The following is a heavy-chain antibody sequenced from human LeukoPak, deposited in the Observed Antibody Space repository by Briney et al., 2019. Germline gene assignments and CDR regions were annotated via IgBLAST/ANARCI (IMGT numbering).Heavy chain of an antibody. CDR3: TTADLAGGYAFDI. D-gene: IGHD6-19*01. CDR1: GFTFSHAW. CDR2: IKSKTDGGTT. Sequence: GGSLRLSCAASGFTFSHAWMSWVRQAPGKGLEWVGRIKSKTDGGTTDYAAPVKGRFTISRDDLKNTLYLQMNSLKTEDTAVYYCTTADLAGGYAFDIWGQGTMVTVSS. J-gene: IGHJ3*02. V-gene: IGHV3-15*01.